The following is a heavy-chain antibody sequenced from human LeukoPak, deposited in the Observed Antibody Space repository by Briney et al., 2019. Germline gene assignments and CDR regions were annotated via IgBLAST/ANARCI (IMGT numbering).Heavy chain of an antibody. D-gene: IGHD3-22*01. Sequence: ASVTGSCKASGYTFTGYYMHWVRQAPAQGLEWMGWINPNSGGTNYAQKFQGRVTMTRDTSISTAFMELSRLRSDDTAVYYCARVHSSGHLGRSNENTFDYWGQGTLVTVSS. CDR2: INPNSGGT. J-gene: IGHJ4*02. V-gene: IGHV1-2*02. CDR3: ARVHSSGHLGRSNENTFDY. CDR1: GYTFTGYY.